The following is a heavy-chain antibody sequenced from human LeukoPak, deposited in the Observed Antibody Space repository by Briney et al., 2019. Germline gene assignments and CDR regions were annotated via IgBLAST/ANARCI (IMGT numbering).Heavy chain of an antibody. Sequence: SETLSLICSVSGGLNNSYYWRGIRQPPGKGGEWMGYIYYSGSTNFNPSLKSRVTISVDTSKNQFSLQLSSVTAADTAVYYCARSDCSSTSCYNPYYYYYGMDVWGQGTTVTVSS. CDR3: ARSDCSSTSCYNPYYYYYGMDV. J-gene: IGHJ6*02. CDR2: IYYSGST. V-gene: IGHV4-59*01. D-gene: IGHD2-2*02. CDR1: GGLNNSYY.